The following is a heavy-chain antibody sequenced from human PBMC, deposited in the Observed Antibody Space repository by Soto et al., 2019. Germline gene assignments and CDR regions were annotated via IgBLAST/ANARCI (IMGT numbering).Heavy chain of an antibody. J-gene: IGHJ4*02. D-gene: IGHD5-18*01. V-gene: IGHV1-3*01. CDR2: MNAGVGNT. CDR3: ASDTGYTFGSLNY. Sequence: SVKVSCKASGYTFTDYALDWVRQAPGQRLEWMGWMNAGVGNTLYSQKFQGRITITRDTSASTAYMELNSLKSEDTAIYYCASDTGYTFGSLNYWGPGTLVTVSS. CDR1: GYTFTDYA.